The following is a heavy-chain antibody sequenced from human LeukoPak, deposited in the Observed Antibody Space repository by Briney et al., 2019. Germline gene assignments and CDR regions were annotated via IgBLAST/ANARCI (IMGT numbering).Heavy chain of an antibody. CDR1: GFTFSSYS. CDR2: ISSSSSYI. CDR3: ARDFSSSWYLGAFDY. D-gene: IGHD6-13*01. V-gene: IGHV3-21*01. J-gene: IGHJ4*02. Sequence: GGSLRLSCAASGFTFSSYSMNWVRQAPGKGLEWVSSISSSSSYIYYADSVKGRFTISRDNSKNTLYLQMNSLRAEDTAVYYCARDFSSSWYLGAFDYWGQGTLVTVSS.